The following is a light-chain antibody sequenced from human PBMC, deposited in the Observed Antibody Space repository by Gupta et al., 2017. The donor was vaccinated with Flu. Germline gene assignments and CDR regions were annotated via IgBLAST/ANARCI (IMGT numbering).Light chain of an antibody. J-gene: IGKJ1*01. V-gene: IGKV4-1*01. CDR3: QQYVTTPGT. Sequence: DIVMTQSPDSLAVSVGERATITCKSSQSGLSSSNNANYLSWYQQKPGQPPKLLIYWASTRDYGVPDRFIGRGSGTDFTLTISRRQAEDVAVYFCQQYVTTPGTFGQGTKVEVK. CDR1: QSGLSSSNNANY. CDR2: WAS.